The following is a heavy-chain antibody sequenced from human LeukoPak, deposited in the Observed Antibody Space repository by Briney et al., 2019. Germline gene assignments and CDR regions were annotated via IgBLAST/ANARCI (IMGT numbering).Heavy chain of an antibody. J-gene: IGHJ4*02. D-gene: IGHD6-13*01. CDR3: ARFAIAATGTDY. V-gene: IGHV4-59*12. CDR1: GVSIFSYY. CDR2: IHYSGTT. Sequence: SETLSLTCTVSGVSIFSYYWNWIRQPPGQGLEWIGYIHYSGTTNYNPSLKSRVTMSVDTSKNQFSLNLSSVTAADTAVYYCARFAIAATGTDYWGQGTLVTVSS.